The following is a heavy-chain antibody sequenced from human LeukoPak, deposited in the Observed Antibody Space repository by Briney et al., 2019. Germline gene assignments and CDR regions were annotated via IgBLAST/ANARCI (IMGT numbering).Heavy chain of an antibody. J-gene: IGHJ6*03. CDR2: IGTAGEI. CDR3: AREGRRYCSGGSCYSPYYYYMDV. CDR1: GFTFRSYD. Sequence: PGGSLRLSCAASGFTFRSYDMHWVRQATGKGLEWVSGIGTAGEIYYPGSVKGRFTISRENAKNSLYLQMNSLRAGDTAVYYCAREGRRYCSGGSCYSPYYYYMDVWGKGTTVTVSS. V-gene: IGHV3-13*01. D-gene: IGHD2-15*01.